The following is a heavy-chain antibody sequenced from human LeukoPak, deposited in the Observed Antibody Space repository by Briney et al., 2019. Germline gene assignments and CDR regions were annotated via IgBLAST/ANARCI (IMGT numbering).Heavy chain of an antibody. CDR1: GFTFSTYA. D-gene: IGHD3-22*01. CDR3: AKDIYYDSSGYRGYFDY. V-gene: IGHV3-30*18. Sequence: GGSLRLSCAASGFTFSTYAMHWVRQAPGKGLEWVAVMSYDGSNKYYGDSVKGRFTVSRDNSKNTLFLQMNSLGAEDTAVYYCAKDIYYDSSGYRGYFDYWGQGTLVTVSS. J-gene: IGHJ4*02. CDR2: MSYDGSNK.